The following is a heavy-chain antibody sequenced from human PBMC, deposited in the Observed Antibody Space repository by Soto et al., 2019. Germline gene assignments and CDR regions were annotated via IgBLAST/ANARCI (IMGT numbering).Heavy chain of an antibody. CDR3: ARRCPHHYFDY. CDR2: IIPIFGTA. V-gene: IGHV1-69*01. D-gene: IGHD2-8*01. J-gene: IGHJ4*02. CDR1: GGTFSSYA. Sequence: QVQLVQSGAAVNKPGSSVKVSCKASGGTFSSYAISWVRQAPVQGLEWMGGIIPIFGTANYAQKFQGRVTITADESTRTADMELSSLRSEDTAVYYCARRCPHHYFDYWGQGTLVTVSS.